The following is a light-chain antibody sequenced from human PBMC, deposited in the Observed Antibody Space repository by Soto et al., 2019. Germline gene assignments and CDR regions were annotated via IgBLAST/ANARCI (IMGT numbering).Light chain of an antibody. CDR2: GAS. CDR3: QQYGDSVFT. J-gene: IGKJ3*01. V-gene: IGKV3-20*01. Sequence: EIVLTQSPGTLSLSPGERATLSCRASQSFRSSYLTWYHQKPGQAPRLLIFGASSRATGTPDRISGSGSGTDYPLTINRLEPEDFGVYYCQQYGDSVFTFGPGTTEEIK. CDR1: QSFRSSY.